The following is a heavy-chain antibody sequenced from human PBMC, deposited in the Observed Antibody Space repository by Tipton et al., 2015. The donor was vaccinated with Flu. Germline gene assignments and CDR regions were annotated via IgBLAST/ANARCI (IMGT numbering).Heavy chain of an antibody. CDR2: VYYSGST. J-gene: IGHJ4*02. CDR1: GGSIIPYF. V-gene: IGHV4-59*01. CDR3: ARVVRGAGIDY. Sequence: TLSLTCTVSGGSIIPYFWSWIRQPPGKGLEWLGYVYYSGSTNYNPSLNSRVSMSVDTSENQFSLRLTSVTAADPAVYYCARVVRGAGIDYWGQGTLVAVST. D-gene: IGHD4/OR15-4a*01.